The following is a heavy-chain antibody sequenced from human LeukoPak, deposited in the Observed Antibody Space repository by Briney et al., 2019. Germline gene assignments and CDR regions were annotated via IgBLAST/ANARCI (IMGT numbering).Heavy chain of an antibody. CDR3: ARDYYDSSGPGAFDI. D-gene: IGHD3-22*01. J-gene: IGHJ3*02. CDR1: GLTFSGYW. Sequence: GGSLRLFCAASGLTFSGYWMNWVRQAPGKGLEWGANIKPDGSEKYYVDSVKGRFTISRDNAKNSLYLQINSLRAEDTAVYYCARDYYDSSGPGAFDIWGQGTMVTVSS. V-gene: IGHV3-7*01. CDR2: IKPDGSEK.